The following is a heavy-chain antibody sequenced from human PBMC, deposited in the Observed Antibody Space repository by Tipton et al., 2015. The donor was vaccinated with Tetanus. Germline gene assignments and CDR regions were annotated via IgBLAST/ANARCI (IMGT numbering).Heavy chain of an antibody. J-gene: IGHJ4*02. CDR3: ARDAGPAGGGSFDY. CDR1: GYTFTDYH. Sequence: QLVQSGPEVKRPGASVKVSCKPSGYTFTDYHMQWVRQAPGQGLEWMGWIDPKSGDTDFAQKFQGRVTMTRDSSISTVYMELSRLRSDDTAVYYCARDAGPAGGGSFDYWGQGTLVTVAS. V-gene: IGHV1-2*02. CDR2: IDPKSGDT. D-gene: IGHD3-10*01.